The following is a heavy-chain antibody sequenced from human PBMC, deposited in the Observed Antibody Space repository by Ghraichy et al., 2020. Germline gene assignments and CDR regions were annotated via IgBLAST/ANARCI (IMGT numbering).Heavy chain of an antibody. CDR1: GGSISSGNYY. J-gene: IGHJ4*02. Sequence: SQTLSLTCIVSGGSISSGNYYWGWIRQPPGKGLEWIANIFYIGSTYYNPSLQSRVTISVDTSKNQFSLNLRSVTAADTAVYYCGRTGSGIFNYFDYWGQGALVTVSS. D-gene: IGHD3-10*01. V-gene: IGHV4-39*01. CDR2: IFYIGST. CDR3: GRTGSGIFNYFDY.